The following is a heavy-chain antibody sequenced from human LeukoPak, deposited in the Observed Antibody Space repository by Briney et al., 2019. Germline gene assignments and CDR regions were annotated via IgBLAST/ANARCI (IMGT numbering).Heavy chain of an antibody. CDR3: ARGGKATVVTM. J-gene: IGHJ4*02. CDR1: GGSINSYY. Sequence: KTSETLSLTCTVSGGSINSYYWSWIRQPAGKGLEWIGRIYSSGSTNYNPSLKSRVSMSVDTSKNQFSLKLTSVTAADTAVNYCARGGKATVVTMWGQGILVTVSS. V-gene: IGHV4-4*07. D-gene: IGHD4-23*01. CDR2: IYSSGST.